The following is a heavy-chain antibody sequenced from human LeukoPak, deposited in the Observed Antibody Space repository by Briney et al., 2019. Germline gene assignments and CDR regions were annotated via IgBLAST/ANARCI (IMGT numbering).Heavy chain of an antibody. Sequence: ASVKVSCKASGYTFSGSYMHWVRQAPGQGLEWMGWINPTSGVTKYAEKFQGRVTMTRDTSINTAYKEMSGLRSDDTAVYYCARDMYSGTYGHWGQGTLVTVSS. V-gene: IGHV1-2*02. CDR3: ARDMYSGTYGH. D-gene: IGHD1-26*01. J-gene: IGHJ4*02. CDR2: INPTSGVT. CDR1: GYTFSGSY.